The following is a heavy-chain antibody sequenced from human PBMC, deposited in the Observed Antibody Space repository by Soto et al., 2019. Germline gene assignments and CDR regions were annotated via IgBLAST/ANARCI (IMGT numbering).Heavy chain of an antibody. J-gene: IGHJ4*02. CDR2: ISWNSGSI. CDR1: GFTFDYYA. D-gene: IGHD5-12*01. V-gene: IGHV3-9*01. CDR3: AKEDILRGYSGYGNFDY. Sequence: PGGSLRLSCAASGFTSGFTFDYYAMHWVRQAPGKGLEWVSGISWNSGSIGYADSVKGRFTISRDNAKNSLYLQMSSLRPEDTAFYYCAKEDILRGYSGYGNFDYWGQGTLVTVSS.